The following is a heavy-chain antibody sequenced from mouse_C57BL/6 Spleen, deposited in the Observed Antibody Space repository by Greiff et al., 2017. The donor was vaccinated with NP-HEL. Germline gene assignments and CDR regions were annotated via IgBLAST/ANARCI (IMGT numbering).Heavy chain of an antibody. CDR3: ARSDLLLRYPDWYFDV. CDR1: GYAFSSYW. CDR2: IYPGDGDT. D-gene: IGHD1-1*01. Sequence: VQLQQSGAELVKPGASVKISCKASGYAFSSYWMNWVKQRPGKGLEWIGQIYPGDGDTNYNGKFKGKATLTADKSSSTAYMQLSSLTSEDSAVYFCARSDLLLRYPDWYFDVWGTGTTVTVSS. V-gene: IGHV1-80*01. J-gene: IGHJ1*03.